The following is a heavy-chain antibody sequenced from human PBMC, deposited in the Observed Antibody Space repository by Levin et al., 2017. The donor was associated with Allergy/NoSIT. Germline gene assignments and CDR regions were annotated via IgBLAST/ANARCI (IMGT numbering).Heavy chain of an antibody. CDR1: GFTFDDYA. V-gene: IGHV3-9*01. CDR2: ISWNSGSI. J-gene: IGHJ6*02. CDR3: AKDLAPGDQLYYYYGMDV. D-gene: IGHD2-21*02. Sequence: PGGSLRLSCAASGFTFDDYAMHWVRQAPGKGLEWVSGISWNSGSIGYADSVKGRFTISRDNAKNSLYLQMNSLRAEDTALYYCAKDLAPGDQLYYYYGMDVWGQGTTVTVSS.